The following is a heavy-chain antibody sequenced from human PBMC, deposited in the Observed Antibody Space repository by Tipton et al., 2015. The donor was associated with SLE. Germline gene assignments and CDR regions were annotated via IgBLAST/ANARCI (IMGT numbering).Heavy chain of an antibody. Sequence: PGLVKPSETLSLTCTVSGGSIIGSYWSWIRQSPGKGLEWIGYIYTSGSTNYNPSLKSRVTISVDTSKNQFSLKLSSVTAADTAVYYCARSYYYGSGIHYYYMDVWGNGTTVTVSS. CDR3: ARSYYYGSGIHYYYMDV. CDR1: GGSIIGSY. J-gene: IGHJ6*03. D-gene: IGHD3-10*01. CDR2: IYTSGST. V-gene: IGHV4-4*08.